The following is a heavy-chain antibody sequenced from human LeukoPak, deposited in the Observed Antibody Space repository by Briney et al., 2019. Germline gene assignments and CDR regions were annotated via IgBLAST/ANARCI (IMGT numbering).Heavy chain of an antibody. Sequence: ASVNVSCKASGGTFSSYAISWVRQAPGQGLEWMGGIIPIFGTANYAQKFQGRVTITADKSTSTAYMELSSLRSEDTAVYYCARATPLMITFGGVIVTGTSYYYYGMDVWGKGTTVTVSS. CDR3: ARATPLMITFGGVIVTGTSYYYYGMDV. J-gene: IGHJ6*04. D-gene: IGHD3-16*02. CDR2: IIPIFGTA. CDR1: GGTFSSYA. V-gene: IGHV1-69*06.